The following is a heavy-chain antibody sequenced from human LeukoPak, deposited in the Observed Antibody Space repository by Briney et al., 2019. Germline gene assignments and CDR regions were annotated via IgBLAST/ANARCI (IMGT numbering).Heavy chain of an antibody. J-gene: IGHJ4*02. CDR1: GASIISYH. Sequence: SETLSLTCSVSGASIISYHWSWVRQAPGKGLEWIGFVNYSGSTNYNPSLKSRVTISADTSKNQFSLSLTSVTAADTALYYCARSPLESRRDAYNFYFDYWGQGALVTVSS. V-gene: IGHV4-59*08. D-gene: IGHD5-24*01. CDR3: ARSPLESRRDAYNFYFDY. CDR2: VNYSGST.